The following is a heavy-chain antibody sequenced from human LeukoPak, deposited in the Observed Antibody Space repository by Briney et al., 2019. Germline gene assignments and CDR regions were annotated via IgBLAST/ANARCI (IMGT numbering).Heavy chain of an antibody. V-gene: IGHV3-74*01. D-gene: IGHD3-16*01. CDR3: AAWGVIDY. CDR1: GFTLSSYW. Sequence: GGSPRLSCAASGFTLSSYWMHWVRQVPGKGLVWVSHINNDGSSTTYADSVKGRFTISKDDAKNTLYLQMNSLRAEDTAVYYCAAWGVIDYWGQGTVVTVSS. J-gene: IGHJ4*02. CDR2: INNDGSST.